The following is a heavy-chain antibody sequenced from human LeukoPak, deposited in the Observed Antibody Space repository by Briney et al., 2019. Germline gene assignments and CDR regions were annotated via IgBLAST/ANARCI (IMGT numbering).Heavy chain of an antibody. Sequence: GGSLRLSCAASGFTFSSYAMHWVRQAPGKGLEWVAVISYDGSNKYYADSVKGRFTISRDNSKNTLYLQMNSLRAEDTAVYYCAKQNPYYDGAFDIWGQGTMVTVSS. CDR2: ISYDGSNK. CDR3: AKQNPYYDGAFDI. V-gene: IGHV3-30-3*02. J-gene: IGHJ3*02. D-gene: IGHD4-23*01. CDR1: GFTFSSYA.